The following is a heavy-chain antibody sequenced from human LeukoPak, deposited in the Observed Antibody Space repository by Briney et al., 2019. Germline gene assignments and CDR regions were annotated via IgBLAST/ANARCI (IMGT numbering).Heavy chain of an antibody. CDR1: GGSISSYY. Sequence: SETLSLTCTVSGGSISSYYWSWIRQPPGRGLEWIGYIYYSGSTDYNPSLESRVTISIDTSKSHFSLKLRSVTAADTAVYYCAGVEKGRGFRGGSSAPPYYFDYWGQGNLVTVSS. CDR3: AGVEKGRGFRGGSSAPPYYFDY. V-gene: IGHV4-59*08. D-gene: IGHD2-2*01. J-gene: IGHJ4*02. CDR2: IYYSGST.